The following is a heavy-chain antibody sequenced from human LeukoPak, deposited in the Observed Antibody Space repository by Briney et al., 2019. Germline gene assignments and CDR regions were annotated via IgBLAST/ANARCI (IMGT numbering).Heavy chain of an antibody. Sequence: PGGSLRLSCAASGFTFSSYEMNWVRQAPGKGLEWVSYISSSGSTIYYADSVKGRFTISRDNAKNSLYLQMNSLRAEDTAVYYCARDTSDALIVGAFGYWGQGTLVTASS. V-gene: IGHV3-48*03. CDR3: ARDTSDALIVGAFGY. D-gene: IGHD1-26*01. CDR1: GFTFSSYE. J-gene: IGHJ4*02. CDR2: ISSSGSTI.